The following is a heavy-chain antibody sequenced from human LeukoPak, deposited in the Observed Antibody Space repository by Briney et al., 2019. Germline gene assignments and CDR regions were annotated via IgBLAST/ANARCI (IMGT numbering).Heavy chain of an antibody. J-gene: IGHJ6*02. Sequence: ASVKVSCTASGYTFTSYYMHWVRQAPGQGLEWMGIINPSGGSTSYAQKFQGRVTMTRDTSTSTVYMELSSLRSEDTAVYYCASPTTEPTYYYYGMDVWGQGTTVTVSS. D-gene: IGHD4-17*01. CDR3: ASPTTEPTYYYYGMDV. V-gene: IGHV1-46*01. CDR1: GYTFTSYY. CDR2: INPSGGST.